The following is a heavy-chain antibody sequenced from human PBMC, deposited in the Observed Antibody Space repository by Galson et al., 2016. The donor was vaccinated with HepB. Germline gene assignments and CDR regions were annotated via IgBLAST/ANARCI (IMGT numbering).Heavy chain of an antibody. CDR3: AKDNAEYYDTSGYPQAFDY. D-gene: IGHD3-22*01. CDR2: ISIGGGGT. Sequence: SLRLSCAASGFTFSSYGMTWVRQAPGKGLEWVSSISIGGGGTYYADSVKGRFTISRDNSKNTLYLLMSSLRAEDTALYYCAKDNAEYYDTSGYPQAFDYGGQGTLVTVSS. J-gene: IGHJ4*02. V-gene: IGHV3-23*01. CDR1: GFTFSSYG.